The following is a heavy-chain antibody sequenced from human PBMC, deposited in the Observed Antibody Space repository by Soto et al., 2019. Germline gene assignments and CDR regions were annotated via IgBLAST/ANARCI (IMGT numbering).Heavy chain of an antibody. Sequence: GESLKISCAASGFTFSSYGMHWVRQAPGKGLEWVAVIWYDGSNKYYADSVKGRFTISRDNSKNTLYLQMNSLRAEDTAVYYCARPDLYSSSWPFDYWGQGTLVTVSS. CDR1: GFTFSSYG. J-gene: IGHJ4*02. V-gene: IGHV3-33*01. D-gene: IGHD6-13*01. CDR2: IWYDGSNK. CDR3: ARPDLYSSSWPFDY.